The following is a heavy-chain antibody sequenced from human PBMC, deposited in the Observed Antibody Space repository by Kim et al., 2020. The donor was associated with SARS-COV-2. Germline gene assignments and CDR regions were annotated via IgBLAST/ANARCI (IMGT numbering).Heavy chain of an antibody. V-gene: IGHV3-23*01. D-gene: IGHD3-22*01. CDR3: AKGWSGFYYADY. J-gene: IGHJ4*02. Sequence: YYADSVKGRFTISRDKSKNTLYLQMNSLRAEDTAVYYCAKGWSGFYYADYWGQGTLVTVSS.